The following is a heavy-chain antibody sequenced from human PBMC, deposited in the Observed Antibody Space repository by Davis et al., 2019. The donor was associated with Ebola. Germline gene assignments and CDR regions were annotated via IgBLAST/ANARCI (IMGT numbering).Heavy chain of an antibody. D-gene: IGHD1-26*01. CDR3: ARDLPGGGVLGPFDY. CDR1: GYTFTFYA. Sequence: AASVKVSCKASGYTFTFYAIHWVRQAPGQRPEWMGWINPGNGDTKYSQNFQGRFTITQDTSAGTVLMELSSLRSEDTAIYYCARDLPGGGVLGPFDYWGQGTLVTVSS. V-gene: IGHV1-3*01. CDR2: INPGNGDT. J-gene: IGHJ4*02.